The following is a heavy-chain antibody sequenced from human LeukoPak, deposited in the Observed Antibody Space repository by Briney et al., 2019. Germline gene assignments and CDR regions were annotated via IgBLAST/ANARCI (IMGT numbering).Heavy chain of an antibody. D-gene: IGHD3-22*01. Sequence: SETLSLTCTVSGGSISSYYWSWIRQPPGKGLEWIGYNYYSGSTNYNPSLKSRVTISVDTSKNQFSLKLSSVTAADTAVYYCARVYYYDSSGYYPEYYFDYWGQGTLVTVSS. CDR3: ARVYYYDSSGYYPEYYFDY. J-gene: IGHJ4*02. CDR2: NYYSGST. V-gene: IGHV4-59*01. CDR1: GGSISSYY.